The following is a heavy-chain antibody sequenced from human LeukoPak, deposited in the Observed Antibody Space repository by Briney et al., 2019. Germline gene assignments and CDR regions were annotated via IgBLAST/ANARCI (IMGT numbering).Heavy chain of an antibody. D-gene: IGHD6-13*01. J-gene: IGHJ4*02. CDR3: ATTMSSSWYY. CDR1: GYTFTSYG. Sequence: ASVKVSCKASGYTFTSYGIIWVRQAPGQGLEWMGWISAYNGNTNYAQNLQGRVTMTTDTSTSTAYMELSSLRSEDTAVYYCATTMSSSWYYWGQGTLVTVSS. CDR2: ISAYNGNT. V-gene: IGHV1-18*01.